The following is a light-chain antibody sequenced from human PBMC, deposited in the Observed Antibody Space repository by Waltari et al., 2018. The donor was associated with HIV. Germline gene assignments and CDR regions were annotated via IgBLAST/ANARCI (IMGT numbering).Light chain of an antibody. J-gene: IGLJ1*01. CDR3: CSYAGTSTYV. Sequence: QSALTQPASVAGSPGQAITISCTGTSRDVGSYNHVSWYQQHPGKVPQLMIYEGTKRPSGVSNRFSGSKSGNTASLTISGLQAEDEADYYCCSYAGTSTYVFGTGTKVTVL. CDR2: EGT. CDR1: SRDVGSYNH. V-gene: IGLV2-23*01.